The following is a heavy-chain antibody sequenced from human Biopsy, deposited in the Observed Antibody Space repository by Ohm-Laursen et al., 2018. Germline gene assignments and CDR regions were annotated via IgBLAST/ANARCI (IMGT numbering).Heavy chain of an antibody. D-gene: IGHD4-17*01. V-gene: IGHV1-8*01. J-gene: IGHJ5*02. Sequence: ASVKVSCKSSGYSFSTYDVNWVRQARGQGLEWMGWMIPSSGKTGYAQRFQGRVTLTMNTSISTAYMELSGLRSEDTAVYYCARFAQIYGDSPFDPWGQGTLVTVSS. CDR2: MIPSSGKT. CDR3: ARFAQIYGDSPFDP. CDR1: GYSFSTYD.